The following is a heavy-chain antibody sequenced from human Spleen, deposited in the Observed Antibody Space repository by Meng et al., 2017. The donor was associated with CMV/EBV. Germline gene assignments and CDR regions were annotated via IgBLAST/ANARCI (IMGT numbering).Heavy chain of an antibody. Sequence: GGSLRLSCAASGFTFSSYWMSWVRQAPGKGLEWVANIKQDGSEKYYVDSVKGRFTTSRDNAKNSLYLQMNSLRAEDTAVYYCAKCGGADYDVLTGLDVWGQGTTVTVSS. V-gene: IGHV3-7*01. J-gene: IGHJ6*02. CDR1: GFTFSSYW. CDR2: IKQDGSEK. D-gene: IGHD3-9*01. CDR3: AKCGGADYDVLTGLDV.